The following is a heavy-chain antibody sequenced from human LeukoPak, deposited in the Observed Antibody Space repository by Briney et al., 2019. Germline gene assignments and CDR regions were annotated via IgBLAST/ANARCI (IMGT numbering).Heavy chain of an antibody. Sequence: GGSLRLSCAASGFTFSRHWMTWVRQAPGKGLEWVANKKHDGSEKNYVDSVKGRFTISRDNANNSLYLQMNSLRAEDTAVYYCATPLDYYDRSDSHQGGDWGQGTLVTVSS. CDR1: GFTFSRHW. CDR2: KKHDGSEK. J-gene: IGHJ4*02. D-gene: IGHD3-22*01. CDR3: ATPLDYYDRSDSHQGGD. V-gene: IGHV3-7*03.